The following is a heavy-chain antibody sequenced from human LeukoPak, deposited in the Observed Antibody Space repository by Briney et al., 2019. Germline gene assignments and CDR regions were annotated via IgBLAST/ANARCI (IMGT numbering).Heavy chain of an antibody. V-gene: IGHV3-23*01. J-gene: IGHJ4*02. Sequence: GGSLRLSCAASGFIFSKSAMTWVRQAPGTGLEWVSAISGRGDYTYYADSVKGRFTTSRDNSKNMLYLQMSSLRAEDTAVYYCAKREAEESGPIDYWGQGTLVTVSS. CDR1: GFIFSKSA. CDR3: AKREAEESGPIDY. D-gene: IGHD3-3*01. CDR2: ISGRGDYT.